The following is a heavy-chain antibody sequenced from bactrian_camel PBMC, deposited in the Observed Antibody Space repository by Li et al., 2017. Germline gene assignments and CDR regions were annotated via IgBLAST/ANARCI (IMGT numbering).Heavy chain of an antibody. D-gene: IGHD1*01. CDR3: AAQYCLGSSLSTLLHSPAFFFY. CDR2: IDLDSYT. CDR1: GFRFTDYA. J-gene: IGHJ4*01. V-gene: IGHV3S60*01. Sequence: VQLVESGGGSAETGGPLRVSCRASGFRFTDYALGWYRQAPGNECELLSTIDLDSYTYVVDSVKGRFTVSRDNANNTVNLMMNSLKPEDTAVYYCAAQYCLGSSLSTLLHSPAFFFYWGQGTQVTVS.